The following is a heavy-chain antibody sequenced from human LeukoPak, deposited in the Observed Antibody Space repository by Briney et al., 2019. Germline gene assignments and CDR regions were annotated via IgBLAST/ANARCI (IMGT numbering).Heavy chain of an antibody. V-gene: IGHV1-8*02. CDR3: ARTGYSYGYSGYYYYYMDV. CDR1: GYTFTSYG. J-gene: IGHJ6*03. D-gene: IGHD5-18*01. CDR2: MNPNSGNT. Sequence: ASVKVSCKASGYTFTSYGISWVRQATGQGLEWMGWMNPNSGNTGYAQKFQGRVTMTRNTSISTAYMELSSLKSEDTAVYYCARTGYSYGYSGYYYYYMDVWGTGTTVTISS.